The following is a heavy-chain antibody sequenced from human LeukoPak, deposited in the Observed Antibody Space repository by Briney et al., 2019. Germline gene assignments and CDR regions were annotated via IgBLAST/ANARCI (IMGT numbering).Heavy chain of an antibody. V-gene: IGHV4-59*08. J-gene: IGHJ4*02. CDR2: IHYSGST. CDR3: ARQAYDFWSGYSRPHFDY. CDR1: GGSIRSYY. Sequence: SETLSLTCTVSGGSIRSYYWSWIRQPPEQGLEWIGYIHYSGSTKYNPSLQSRVTISVDTSKNQFSLKLSSVTAADTAVYYCARQAYDFWSGYSRPHFDYWGQGPLVTVSS. D-gene: IGHD3-3*01.